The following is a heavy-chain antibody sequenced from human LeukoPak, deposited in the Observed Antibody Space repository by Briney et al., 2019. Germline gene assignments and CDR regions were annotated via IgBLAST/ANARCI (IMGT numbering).Heavy chain of an antibody. CDR1: GFTVSSNY. Sequence: GGSLRLSCAASGFTVSSNYMSWVRQAPGKGLEWVSVIYSGGSTYYADSVKGRFTISRDNSKNTLYLQMNSLRAEDTAVYYCARVGTMIVVAYPDAFDIWGQGTMVTVSS. CDR2: IYSGGST. V-gene: IGHV3-53*01. J-gene: IGHJ3*02. D-gene: IGHD3-22*01. CDR3: ARVGTMIVVAYPDAFDI.